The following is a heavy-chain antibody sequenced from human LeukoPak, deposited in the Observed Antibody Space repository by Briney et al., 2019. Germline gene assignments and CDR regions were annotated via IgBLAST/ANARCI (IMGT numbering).Heavy chain of an antibody. D-gene: IGHD3-22*01. Sequence: GGSLRLSCAASGFTVSSNYMSWVRQAPGKGLEWVSVIYSGGSTYYADSVKGRFTISRDNSKNTLYLQMNSLRAEDTAVYYCAKGTYYYDSSGYYYDDYWGQGTLVTVSS. CDR1: GFTVSSNY. CDR2: IYSGGST. V-gene: IGHV3-53*01. CDR3: AKGTYYYDSSGYYYDDY. J-gene: IGHJ4*02.